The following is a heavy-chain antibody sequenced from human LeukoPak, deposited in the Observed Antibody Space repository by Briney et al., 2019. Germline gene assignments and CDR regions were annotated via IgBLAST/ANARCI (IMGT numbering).Heavy chain of an antibody. J-gene: IGHJ5*02. Sequence: SETLSLTCSVSGDSISTYYLSWLRQPAGKGLEWIGRIYGGGNTNYNPSLKRRLTLSMDTSKNQFSLKLRSVTAADTAVYYCARDRGLYGEVLFDPWGQGTLVTVSS. CDR2: IYGGGNT. D-gene: IGHD3-10*01. V-gene: IGHV4-4*07. CDR1: GDSISTYY. CDR3: ARDRGLYGEVLFDP.